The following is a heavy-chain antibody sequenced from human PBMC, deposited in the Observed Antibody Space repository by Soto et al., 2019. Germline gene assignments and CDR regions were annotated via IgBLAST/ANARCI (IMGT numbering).Heavy chain of an antibody. V-gene: IGHV6-1*01. CDR2: TYCRSACYN. CDR1: GDSVSSNSAA. D-gene: IGHD1-1*01. CDR3: AREATGHYGRIDY. Sequence: SQTLSLTCAISGDSVSSNSAAWNWIRQSPSRGLEWLGRTYCRSACYNDYAVSVKSRITINPDTSRNQFSLQLNSVTPEGTAVYYCAREATGHYGRIDYWGQGTLVIVSS. J-gene: IGHJ4*02.